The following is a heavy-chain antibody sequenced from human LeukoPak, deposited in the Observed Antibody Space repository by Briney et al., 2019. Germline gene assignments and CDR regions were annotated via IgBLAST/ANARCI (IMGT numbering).Heavy chain of an antibody. Sequence: PSQTLSLTCTVSGYSISSGYYWGWIRQPPGKGLEWIGSIYHSGSTYYNPSLKSRVTISVDTSKNQFSLKLSSVTAADTAVYYCAREEQQLVHALDYWGQGTLVTVSS. CDR1: GYSISSGYY. CDR3: AREEQQLVHALDY. V-gene: IGHV4-38-2*02. J-gene: IGHJ4*02. D-gene: IGHD6-13*01. CDR2: IYHSGST.